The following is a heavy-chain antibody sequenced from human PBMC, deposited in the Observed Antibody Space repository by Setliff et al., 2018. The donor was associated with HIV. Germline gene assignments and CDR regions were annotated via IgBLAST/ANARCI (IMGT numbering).Heavy chain of an antibody. CDR2: IIPIFGTA. CDR3: ARAYPWGYVDYYYMDV. CDR1: GGTFSSYA. J-gene: IGHJ6*03. Sequence: SVKVSCKASGGTFSSYAISWVRQAPGQGLEWMGGIIPIFGTANYAQKFQGRVTITADESTSTAYMELSSLRSEDTAVYYCARAYPWGYVDYYYMDVWGKGTTVTVSS. V-gene: IGHV1-69*13. D-gene: IGHD3-16*01.